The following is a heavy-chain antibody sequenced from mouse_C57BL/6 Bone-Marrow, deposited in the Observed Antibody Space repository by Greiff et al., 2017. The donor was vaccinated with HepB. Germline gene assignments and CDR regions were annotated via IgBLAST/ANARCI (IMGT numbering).Heavy chain of an antibody. V-gene: IGHV3-6*01. J-gene: IGHJ3*01. D-gene: IGHD1-1*01. Sequence: DVHLVESGPGLVKPSQSLSLTCSVTGYSITSGYYWNWIRQFPGNKLEWMGYISYDGSNNYNPSLKNRISITRDTSKNQFFLKLNSVTTEDTATYYCANNYGSSLFAYWGQGTLVTVSA. CDR1: GYSITSGYY. CDR3: ANNYGSSLFAY. CDR2: ISYDGSN.